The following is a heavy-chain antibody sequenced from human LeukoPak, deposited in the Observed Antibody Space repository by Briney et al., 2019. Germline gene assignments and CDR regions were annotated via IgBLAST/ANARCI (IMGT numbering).Heavy chain of an antibody. D-gene: IGHD3-9*01. J-gene: IGHJ4*02. CDR2: ISYDGTKK. CDR3: ARDGGDKTAHYGDQFDE. Sequence: GGSLRLSCSASGFIFSNYAMHWVRLAPGKGLEWVAIISYDGTKKYYADSVKGRFTISRDNSKNTLYLQMNGLRPEDTAVYYCARDGGDKTAHYGDQFDEWGQGTLVTVSS. V-gene: IGHV3-30*04. CDR1: GFIFSNYA.